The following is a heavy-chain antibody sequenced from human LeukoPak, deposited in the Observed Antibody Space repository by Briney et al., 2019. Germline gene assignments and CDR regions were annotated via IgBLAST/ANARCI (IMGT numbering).Heavy chain of an antibody. CDR1: GASIYTSSSY. CDR2: VYYTGST. J-gene: IGHJ4*02. CDR3: ARGRSKRFSLDY. D-gene: IGHD3-3*01. V-gene: IGHV4-39*01. Sequence: PSETLSLTCTVSGASIYTSSSYWGWIRQPPGKGLEWIASVYYTGSTYYSPSLKSRATISVDTSKNQFSLELNSVTAADTAVYYCARGRSKRFSLDYWGQGTLVTVSS.